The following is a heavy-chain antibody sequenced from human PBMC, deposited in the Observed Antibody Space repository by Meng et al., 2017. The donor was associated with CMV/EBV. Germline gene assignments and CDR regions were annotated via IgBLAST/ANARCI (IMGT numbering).Heavy chain of an antibody. CDR1: GGTFSRYA. CDR3: AREGYCGGDCFYDY. Sequence: VQLVQAGAEGKKAGSSVKVSRKASGGTFSRYAISWVRQAPGQGLEWMGGIIPIFGTANYAQKFQGRVTITADESTSTAYMELSSLRSEDTAVYYCAREGYCGGDCFYDYWGQGTLVTVSS. J-gene: IGHJ4*02. CDR2: IIPIFGTA. V-gene: IGHV1-69*12. D-gene: IGHD2-21*02.